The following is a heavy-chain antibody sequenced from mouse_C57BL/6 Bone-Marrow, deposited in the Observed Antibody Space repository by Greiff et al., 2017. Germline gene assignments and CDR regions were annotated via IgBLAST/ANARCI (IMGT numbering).Heavy chain of an antibody. D-gene: IGHD4-1*01. Sequence: VQLQQPGAELVKPGASVKMSCKASGYTFTSYWITWVKQRPGQGLEWIGDIYPGSGSTNYNEKFKSKATLTVDTSSSTAYMQLSSLTSEDSAVYYCARRGLLGRYAMDYWGQGTSVTVSS. CDR2: IYPGSGST. V-gene: IGHV1-55*01. CDR3: ARRGLLGRYAMDY. CDR1: GYTFTSYW. J-gene: IGHJ4*01.